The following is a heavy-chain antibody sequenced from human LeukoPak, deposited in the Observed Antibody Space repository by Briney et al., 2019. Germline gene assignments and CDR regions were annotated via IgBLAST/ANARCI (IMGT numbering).Heavy chain of an antibody. Sequence: ASVKVSCKASGYTFTRYFMHWVRQAPGQGPEWMGIINPNGGSTSSAQKFQDRVTMARDTSTSTVYMELSSLRSEDTAIYYCARLQTEGYYDSSGSFDYWGQGTLVTVSS. D-gene: IGHD3-22*01. CDR2: INPNGGST. J-gene: IGHJ4*02. V-gene: IGHV1-46*01. CDR3: ARLQTEGYYDSSGSFDY. CDR1: GYTFTRYF.